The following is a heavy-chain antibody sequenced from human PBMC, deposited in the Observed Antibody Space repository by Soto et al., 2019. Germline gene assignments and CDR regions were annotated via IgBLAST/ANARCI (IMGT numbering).Heavy chain of an antibody. CDR2: IKQDGSEK. V-gene: IGHV3-7*05. D-gene: IGHD5-12*01. J-gene: IGHJ6*02. CDR1: GFTFSSYW. Sequence: GGSLRLSCAASGFTFSSYWMSWVRQAPGKGLEWVANIKQDGSEKYYVDSVKGRFTISRDNAKNSLYLQMNSLRAEDTAVYYCARNSGYDYWAHMDVWGQGTTVTV. CDR3: ARNSGYDYWAHMDV.